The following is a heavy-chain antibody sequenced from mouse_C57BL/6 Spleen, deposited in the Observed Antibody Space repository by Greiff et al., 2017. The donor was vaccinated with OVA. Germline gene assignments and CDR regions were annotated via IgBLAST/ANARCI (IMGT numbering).Heavy chain of an antibody. D-gene: IGHD2-1*01. Sequence: QVQLKQPGAELVKPGASVKLSCKASGYTFTSYWMHWVTQRPGQGLEWIGMIHPNSGSTNYNEKFKSKATLTVDKSSSTAYKQLSSLTSEDSAVYYCARPLLNYCDYWGQGTTLTVSS. CDR1: GYTFTSYW. CDR3: ARPLLNYCDY. V-gene: IGHV1-64*01. J-gene: IGHJ2*01. CDR2: IHPNSGST.